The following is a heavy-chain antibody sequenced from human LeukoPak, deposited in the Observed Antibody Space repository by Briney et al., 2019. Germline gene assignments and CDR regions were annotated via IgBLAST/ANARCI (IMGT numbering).Heavy chain of an antibody. CDR1: GFTFTTYY. J-gene: IGHJ4*02. Sequence: GGSPRLSCAASGFTFTTYYMTWVRQAPGKGLEWVANINQDGGTKYYVDSVKGRFTISRDNAINSVFLQMNSLRAEDTAVYYCARENWTNDFWGQGTLVTVSS. CDR2: INQDGGTK. V-gene: IGHV3-7*01. D-gene: IGHD1/OR15-1a*01. CDR3: ARENWTNDF.